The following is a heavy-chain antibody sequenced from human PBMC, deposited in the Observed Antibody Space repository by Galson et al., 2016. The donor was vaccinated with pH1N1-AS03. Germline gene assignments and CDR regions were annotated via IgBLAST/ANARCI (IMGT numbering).Heavy chain of an antibody. CDR1: GLTVSTNY. D-gene: IGHD4/OR15-4a*01. V-gene: IGHV3-53*01. CDR3: VRSDYEDVDLQGFYFDY. J-gene: IGHJ4*02. CDR2: IYSGGTT. Sequence: SLRLSCAASGLTVSTNYMSWVRQAPGKGLEWVSTIYSGGTTYYAVSVKGRSTISRDNMKNTLSLQMSSLTAEDTAVYYCVRSDYEDVDLQGFYFDYWGQGTLVTVSS.